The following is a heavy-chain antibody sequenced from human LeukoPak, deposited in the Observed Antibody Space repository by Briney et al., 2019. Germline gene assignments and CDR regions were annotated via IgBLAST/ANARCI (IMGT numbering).Heavy chain of an antibody. J-gene: IGHJ4*02. CDR2: ISYDGSNK. CDR3: ARDAWYSSGWYTY. V-gene: IGHV3-30*04. CDR1: GFTFSSYA. D-gene: IGHD6-19*01. Sequence: GGSLRLSCAASGFTFSSYAMHWVRQAPGKGLEWVAVISYDGSNKYYADSVKGRFTISKDNSKNTLYLQMNSLRAEDTAVYYCARDAWYSSGWYTYWGQGTLVTVSS.